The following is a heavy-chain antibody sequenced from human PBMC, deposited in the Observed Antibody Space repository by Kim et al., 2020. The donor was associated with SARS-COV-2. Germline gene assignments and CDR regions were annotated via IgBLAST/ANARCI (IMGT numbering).Heavy chain of an antibody. CDR3: TRDNPTVADFDS. V-gene: IGHV3-7*01. D-gene: IGHD4-17*01. CDR2: K. Sequence: KEYADSVEGRFSIFRDNAKNSLFLHMNSLRAEDTAVYYCTRDNPTVADFDSWGQGTLVTVSS. J-gene: IGHJ4*02.